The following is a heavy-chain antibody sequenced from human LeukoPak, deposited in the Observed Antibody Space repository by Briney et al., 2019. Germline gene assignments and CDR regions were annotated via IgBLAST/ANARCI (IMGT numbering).Heavy chain of an antibody. V-gene: IGHV3-53*01. CDR2: IYSGGDT. CDR3: ARGGPASLDY. Sequence: GGSLRLSCAASGFTVSGNYMSWVRQAPGKGLEWVSLIYSGGDTYYTDSVKGRFTISRDNSENTLYLQMNNLRAEDTAVYYCARGGPASLDYWGQGTLVTVSS. J-gene: IGHJ4*02. CDR1: GFTVSGNY. D-gene: IGHD3-16*01.